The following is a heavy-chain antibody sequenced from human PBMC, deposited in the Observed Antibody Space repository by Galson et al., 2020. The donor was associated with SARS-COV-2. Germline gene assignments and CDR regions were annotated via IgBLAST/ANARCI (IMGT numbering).Heavy chain of an antibody. CDR3: ARDPLRITMVRGVPPPWFDP. Sequence: GESLKIYCAASGFTFSDYYMSWIRQAPGKGLEWVSYISSSGSTIYYADSVKGRFTISRDNAKNSLYLQMNSLRAEDTAVYYCARDPLRITMVRGVPPPWFDPWGQGTLVTVSS. D-gene: IGHD3-10*01. J-gene: IGHJ5*02. CDR2: ISSSGSTI. V-gene: IGHV3-11*04. CDR1: GFTFSDYY.